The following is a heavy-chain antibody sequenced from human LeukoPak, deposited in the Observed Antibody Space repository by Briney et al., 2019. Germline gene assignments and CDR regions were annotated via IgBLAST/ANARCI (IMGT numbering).Heavy chain of an antibody. CDR3: ARQTAMGRSGDY. V-gene: IGHV5-51*01. CDR2: IDPSESET. CDR1: GSPFISYS. J-gene: IGHJ4*02. Sequence: GEPLQISCQASGSPFISYSIGWSGHLPGKGLKWMGIIDPSESETRYTPSFQGQVTISVDKSLTTAYLQWNSLKASDTAMYYCARQTAMGRSGDYWGQGTLVTVSS. D-gene: IGHD7-27*01.